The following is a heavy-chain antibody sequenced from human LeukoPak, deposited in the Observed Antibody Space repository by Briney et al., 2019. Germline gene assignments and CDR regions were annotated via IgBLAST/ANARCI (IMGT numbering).Heavy chain of an antibody. D-gene: IGHD6-19*01. J-gene: IGHJ4*02. CDR2: ITTKRSNYAT. V-gene: IGHV3-73*01. Sequence: AGGSLTLSCAASGFTFSDSDIHWARQASGEGLEWVVRITTKRSNYATAYTASVKGRFTISRHDSENTAYLQMNSLKTEGTALYYCTTYRSGHYWGQGTLVTVSS. CDR1: GFTFSDSD. CDR3: TTYRSGHY.